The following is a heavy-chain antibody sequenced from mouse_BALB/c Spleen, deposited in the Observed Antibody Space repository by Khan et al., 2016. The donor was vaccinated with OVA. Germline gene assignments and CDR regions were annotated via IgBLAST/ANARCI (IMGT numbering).Heavy chain of an antibody. CDR2: IWTGGTT. CDR3: ARSYDYDVGGFAY. V-gene: IGHV2-9*02. CDR1: GFSLSNYG. Sequence: QVQLKESGPGLVAPSQSLSITCTVSGFSLSNYGIHWVRQPPGKGLEWLGVIWTGGTTNYNSALMSRLIISKDNSKSQVFLKMNRLQTEDTAIYYCARSYDYDVGGFAYWGQGTLVTVSA. D-gene: IGHD2-4*01. J-gene: IGHJ3*01.